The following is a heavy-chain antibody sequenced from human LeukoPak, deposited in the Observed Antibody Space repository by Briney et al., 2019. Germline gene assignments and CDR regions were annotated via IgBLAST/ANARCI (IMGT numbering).Heavy chain of an antibody. CDR2: IKQDGSEK. D-gene: IGHD2-21*01. CDR1: GFTFSGYS. Sequence: GGSLRLSCAASGFTFSGYSMNWVRQAPGKGREWGANIKQDGSEKYYVDSVKGRFTISRDNAKNSLYLQMNSLRAEDTAVYYCARDIGCGGALAWACDAFDIWGQGTMVTVSS. V-gene: IGHV3-7*01. CDR3: ARDIGCGGALAWACDAFDI. J-gene: IGHJ3*02.